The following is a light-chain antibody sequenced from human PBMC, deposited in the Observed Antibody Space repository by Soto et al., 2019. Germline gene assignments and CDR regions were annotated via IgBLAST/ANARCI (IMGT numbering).Light chain of an antibody. Sequence: DIQMTQSPSSLSAFIGDRVTITCRASQNIRIYLNWFQQKPVKAPNLLIYGASNLESGVPSRFSGSGSGTDFTLTINSLQPEDFAAYYCQETYHPPLTFGQGTKVEMK. CDR1: QNIRIY. CDR2: GAS. J-gene: IGKJ1*01. V-gene: IGKV1-39*01. CDR3: QETYHPPLT.